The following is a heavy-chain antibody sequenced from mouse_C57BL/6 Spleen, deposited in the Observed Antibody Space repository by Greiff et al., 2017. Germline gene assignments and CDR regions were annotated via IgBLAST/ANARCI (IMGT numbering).Heavy chain of an antibody. J-gene: IGHJ1*03. CDR3: ARSYGYDDGTPPWYFDV. CDR1: GYTFTSYG. V-gene: IGHV1-81*01. Sequence: SGAELARPGASVKLSCKASGYTFTSYGLSWVKPRTGQGLEWIGEIYPRSGNTYYNEKFKGKATLTADKSSSTAYMELRSLTSEDSAVYFCARSYGYDDGTPPWYFDVWGTGTTVTVSS. CDR2: IYPRSGNT. D-gene: IGHD2-2*01.